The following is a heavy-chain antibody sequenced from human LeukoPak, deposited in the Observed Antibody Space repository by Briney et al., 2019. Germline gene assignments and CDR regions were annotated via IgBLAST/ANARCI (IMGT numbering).Heavy chain of an antibody. Sequence: GGSLRLSCAASGFTFSSYSMNWVRQAPGKGLEWVSSISSSSSYIYYADSVKGRFTISRDNAKNSLYLQMNSLRAEDTAAYYCARPKSYDSSGYYYSPFDYWGQGTLVTVSS. CDR3: ARPKSYDSSGYYYSPFDY. CDR1: GFTFSSYS. CDR2: ISSSSSYI. D-gene: IGHD3-22*01. V-gene: IGHV3-21*01. J-gene: IGHJ4*02.